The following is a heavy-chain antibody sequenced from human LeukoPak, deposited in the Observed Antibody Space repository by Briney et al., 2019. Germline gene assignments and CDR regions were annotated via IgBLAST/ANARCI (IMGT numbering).Heavy chain of an antibody. Sequence: ASVKVSCKASGYTFTGYFMHWVRQAPGQGLEWMGWINPNSGGTNYAQKFQGRVTMTGDTSISTAYMDLSSLRSDDTAVYYCARGGRQWMYYYDSSGYPTLLYWGQGTLVTVSS. CDR3: ARGGRQWMYYYDSSGYPTLLY. D-gene: IGHD3-22*01. V-gene: IGHV1-2*02. CDR2: INPNSGGT. CDR1: GYTFTGYF. J-gene: IGHJ4*02.